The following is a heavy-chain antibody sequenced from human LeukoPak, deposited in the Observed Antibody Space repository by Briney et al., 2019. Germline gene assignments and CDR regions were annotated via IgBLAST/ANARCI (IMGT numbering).Heavy chain of an antibody. CDR2: IYSDSSA. D-gene: IGHD6-25*01. CDR1: GITVSYNL. CDR3: ARAPRPFDNSDYYFDY. J-gene: IGHJ4*02. V-gene: IGHV3-53*01. Sequence: GGSLRLSCAASGITVSYNLMSWVRQAPGKGLEWVSVIYSDSSADYADSVKGRFTISRDDAKNTLYLQMNSLRAGDTAVYYCARAPRPFDNSDYYFDYWGQGSLVTVSS.